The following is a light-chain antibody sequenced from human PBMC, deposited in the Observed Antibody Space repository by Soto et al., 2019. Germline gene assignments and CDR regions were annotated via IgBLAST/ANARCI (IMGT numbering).Light chain of an antibody. J-gene: IGKJ2*01. CDR1: QGVGND. CDR2: TAS. Sequence: DIQMTQSPSSLSASVGDRVTINCRASQGVGNDLGWYQQKPGKAPKRLIYTASSLQSGVPSRLSGSGSGTGFTLTISSLQPEDFATYYCLQQHSYPFTFGQATKLEIK. CDR3: LQQHSYPFT. V-gene: IGKV1-17*01.